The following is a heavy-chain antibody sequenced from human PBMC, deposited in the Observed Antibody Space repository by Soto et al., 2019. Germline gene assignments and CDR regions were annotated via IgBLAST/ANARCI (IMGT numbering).Heavy chain of an antibody. Sequence: QVQLQESGPGLVKPSQTLSLTCTVSGGSISSGDYYWSWIRQPPGKGLEWIGYIYYSGSTYYNPSLKSRVTISVDTSKNQFSLKLSSVTLADTAVYYCAREGYYGSGSYTNWFDPWGQGTLVTVSS. CDR3: AREGYYGSGSYTNWFDP. D-gene: IGHD3-10*01. CDR2: IYYSGST. CDR1: GGSISSGDYY. V-gene: IGHV4-30-4*01. J-gene: IGHJ5*02.